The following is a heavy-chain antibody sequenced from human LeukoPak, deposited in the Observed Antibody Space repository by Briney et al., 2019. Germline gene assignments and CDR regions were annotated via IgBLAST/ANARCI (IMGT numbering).Heavy chain of an antibody. J-gene: IGHJ3*02. Sequence: GGSLRLSCAASGFTFSSYSMNWVRQAPGKGLEWVSYISSSSSTIYYADSVKGRFTISRDNAKNSLYLQMSSLRAEDTAVYYCARDNAPYYVNAFDIWGQGTMVTVSS. CDR1: GFTFSSYS. V-gene: IGHV3-48*04. D-gene: IGHD1-26*01. CDR2: ISSSSSTI. CDR3: ARDNAPYYVNAFDI.